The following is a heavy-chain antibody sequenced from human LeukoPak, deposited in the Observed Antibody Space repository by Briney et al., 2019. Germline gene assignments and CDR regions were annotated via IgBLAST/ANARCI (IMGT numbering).Heavy chain of an antibody. J-gene: IGHJ4*02. V-gene: IGHV1-69*04. Sequence: SVKVSCKASGGTFSSYAISWVRQAPGQGLEWMGRIIPILGIANYAQKFQGRVTITADKSTSTAYMELSSLRSEDTAVYYCANKKAFGDHHFDYWGQGTLVTVSS. D-gene: IGHD4-17*01. CDR1: GGTFSSYA. CDR3: ANKKAFGDHHFDY. CDR2: IIPILGIA.